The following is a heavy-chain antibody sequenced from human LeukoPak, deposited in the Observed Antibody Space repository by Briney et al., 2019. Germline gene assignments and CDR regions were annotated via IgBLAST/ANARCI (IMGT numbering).Heavy chain of an antibody. Sequence: SQTLSLTCTVSGGSISSGDYYWSWIRQPPGKGLEYIGYIYSSGSTNYNPSLKSRVTMSVDTSKNQFSLKLSSVTAADTAVYYCARDSRYSDTSGYYYSHYYMDVWGKGTTVTVSS. CDR3: ARDSRYSDTSGYYYSHYYMDV. D-gene: IGHD3-22*01. CDR2: IYSSGST. J-gene: IGHJ6*03. CDR1: GGSISSGDYY. V-gene: IGHV4-61*08.